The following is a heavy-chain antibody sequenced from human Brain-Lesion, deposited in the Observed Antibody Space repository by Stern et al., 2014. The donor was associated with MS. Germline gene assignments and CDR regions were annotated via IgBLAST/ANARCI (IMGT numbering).Heavy chain of an antibody. CDR3: AKLWLGELPESPFDY. CDR2: IYYRGST. J-gene: IGHJ4*02. Sequence: QVQLQQWGPGLVKPSETLSLTCTVSGGSISSSSYYWGWIRQPPGKGLEWIGRIYYRGSTYYNPSLKSRVTISMDTSKNQFSLRLSSVTAADTAVYFCAKLWLGELPESPFDYWGQGTLVTVSS. V-gene: IGHV4-39*01. CDR1: GGSISSSSYY. D-gene: IGHD3-10*01.